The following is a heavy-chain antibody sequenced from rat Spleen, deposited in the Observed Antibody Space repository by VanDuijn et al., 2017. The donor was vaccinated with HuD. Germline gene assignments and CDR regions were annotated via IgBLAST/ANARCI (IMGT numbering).Heavy chain of an antibody. D-gene: IGHD1-12*02. CDR1: GYSITSNY. J-gene: IGHJ3*01. CDR2: VNSAGST. CDR3: ARSDGTHYYLPFAN. Sequence: EVQLQESGPGLVKPSQSLSLSCSVTGYSITSNYWGWIRKFPGNRLEWMGYVNSAGSTIYNPSLESRISITRDTSKNQFFLQVNSVTTEDTGTYFCARSDGTHYYLPFANWGQGTLVTVSS. V-gene: IGHV3-3*01.